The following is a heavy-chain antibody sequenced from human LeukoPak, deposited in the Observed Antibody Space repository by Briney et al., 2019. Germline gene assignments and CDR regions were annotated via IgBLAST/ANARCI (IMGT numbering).Heavy chain of an antibody. CDR1: GFTFSSYW. CDR2: IKQDGSEK. D-gene: IGHD3-10*01. V-gene: IGHV3-7*01. J-gene: IGHJ4*02. CDR3: ARDQAAVLLWFGELFSGGYYFDY. Sequence: GGSLRLSCAASGFTFSSYWMSWVRQAPGKGLEWVANIKQDGSEKYYVDSVKGRFTISRDNAKNSLYLQMNSLRAEDTAVYYCARDQAAVLLWFGELFSGGYYFDYWGQGTLVTVSS.